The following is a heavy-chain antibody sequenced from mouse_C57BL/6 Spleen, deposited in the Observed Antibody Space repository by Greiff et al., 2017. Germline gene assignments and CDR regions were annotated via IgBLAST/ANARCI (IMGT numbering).Heavy chain of an antibody. CDR2: IRSKSNNYAT. V-gene: IGHV10-1*01. CDR3: GRDHSGAMDY. D-gene: IGHD3-1*01. J-gene: IGHJ4*01. Sequence: EVKVIESGGGLVQPKGSLKLSCAASGFSFNTYAMNWVLQAPGKGLEWVARIRSKSNNYATYYADSVKDRFTISRDDSESMLYLQMNNLKTEDTDRYNGGRDHSGAMDYWGQGTSVTVSS. CDR1: GFSFNTYA.